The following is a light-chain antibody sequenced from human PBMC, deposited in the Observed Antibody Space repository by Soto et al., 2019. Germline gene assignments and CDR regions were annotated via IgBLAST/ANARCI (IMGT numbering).Light chain of an antibody. CDR1: PSVSSS. V-gene: IGKV3-15*01. CDR3: QQYNNWPLT. Sequence: EIVLTQSPATLSLSPGERVALSCGASPSVSSSRLAWYQQKPGQAPRLLIYAASTRATGLPARFSGSGSGTEFTLTISSLQSEDFAVYSCQQYNNWPLTFGQGTKVDIK. J-gene: IGKJ1*01. CDR2: AAS.